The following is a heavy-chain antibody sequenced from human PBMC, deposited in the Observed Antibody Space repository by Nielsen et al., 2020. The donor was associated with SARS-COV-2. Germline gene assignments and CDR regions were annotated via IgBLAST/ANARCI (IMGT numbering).Heavy chain of an antibody. CDR1: GFTFSSYA. CDR2: ISSNGGST. J-gene: IGHJ6*03. Sequence: GESLKISCAASGFTFSSYAMHWVRQAPGKGLEYVSAISSNGGSTYYANSVKGRFTISRDNSKNTLYLQMGSLRAEDMAVYYCARVRREYSSSWYAYYYYMDVWGKGTTVTVSS. D-gene: IGHD6-13*01. CDR3: ARVRREYSSSWYAYYYYMDV. V-gene: IGHV3-64*01.